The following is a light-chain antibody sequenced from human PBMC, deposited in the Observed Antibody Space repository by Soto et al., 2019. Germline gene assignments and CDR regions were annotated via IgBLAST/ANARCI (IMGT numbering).Light chain of an antibody. J-gene: IGKJ5*01. CDR2: AAS. V-gene: IGKV1-27*01. CDR3: QSYNTARPT. CDR1: QAISNS. Sequence: TLSPSSLSAYLSDRVAINCRASQAISNSLAWYQQKPGKPPQLLIYAASTLQSGVPSRFSGSGSGTDFTLTISGLQPEDLATYYCQSYNTARPTFAQVTRLEVK.